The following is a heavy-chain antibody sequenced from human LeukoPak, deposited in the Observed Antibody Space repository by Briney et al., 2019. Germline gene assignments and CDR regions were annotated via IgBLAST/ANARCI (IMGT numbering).Heavy chain of an antibody. D-gene: IGHD5-24*01. CDR2: VYYSGDT. V-gene: IGHV4-39*07. Sequence: PSETLSLTCTVSGGFVGSSSYYWGWIRQPPGKGLEWIGSVYYSGDTYYRPSLKSRVTISVDTSKNQFSLKLSSVAAADTAVYYCAREMASKGNIWGQGTMVTVSS. CDR3: AREMASKGNI. J-gene: IGHJ3*02. CDR1: GGFVGSSSYY.